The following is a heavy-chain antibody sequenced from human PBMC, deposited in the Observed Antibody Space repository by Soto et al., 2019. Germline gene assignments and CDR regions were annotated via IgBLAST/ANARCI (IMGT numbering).Heavy chain of an antibody. CDR2: ISFDGSNK. CDR1: GFTFSSYA. J-gene: IGHJ4*02. D-gene: IGHD3-10*02. Sequence: QVQLVESGGGVVQPGKSLRLSCAASGFTFSSYAIHWVRQAPGKGLEWVAVISFDGSNKFYAGSVKGRFTISRDSSKNTLFLHMNSLRAEDTAVYYCAREALDHYVSATSYYVDYWGQGTLVTVSS. V-gene: IGHV3-30-3*01. CDR3: AREALDHYVSATSYYVDY.